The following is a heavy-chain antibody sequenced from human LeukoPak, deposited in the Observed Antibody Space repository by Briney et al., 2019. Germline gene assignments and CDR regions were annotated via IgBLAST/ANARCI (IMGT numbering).Heavy chain of an antibody. D-gene: IGHD3-10*01. J-gene: IGHJ4*02. V-gene: IGHV1-69*04. CDR1: GGTFRSYA. CDR2: INPSGSST. CDR3: AREREFPLDC. Sequence: ASVKVSFKASGGTFRSYAISWVRQAPGQGLEWMGIINPSGSSTSYAQKFQGRVTITADKSTSTAYMELSSPRAEDTALYYGAREREFPLDCWGPGALVTVSS.